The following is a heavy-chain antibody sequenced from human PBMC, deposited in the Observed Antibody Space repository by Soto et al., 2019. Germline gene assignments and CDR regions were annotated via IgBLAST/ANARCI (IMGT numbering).Heavy chain of an antibody. J-gene: IGHJ6*03. CDR1: GFTFSGSA. D-gene: IGHD3-3*01. CDR3: SRQASDFWSGKPQYYMTS. CDR2: IRSKPNNYAT. Sequence: EVQLVESGGGLVQPGGSLKLSCAASGFTFSGSAMHWVRQASGKGLEWVGRIRSKPNNYATAYGASVKGRFTISRDDSKNTAYLQMNSLNTEDTAVYYCSRQASDFWSGKPQYYMTSGAKGPRSPSP. V-gene: IGHV3-73*01.